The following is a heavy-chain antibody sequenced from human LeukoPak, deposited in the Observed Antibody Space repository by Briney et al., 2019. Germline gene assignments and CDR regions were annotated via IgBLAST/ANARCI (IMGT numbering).Heavy chain of an antibody. V-gene: IGHV3-11*04. D-gene: IGHD3-10*01. CDR1: GFTFSGYY. CDR3: ARDSTYYYESGSSGPHYFDN. CDR2: ISSSGSTI. Sequence: GGSLRLSCAASGFTFSGYYMSWIRQAPGKGLEWVSYISSSGSTIYYADSVKGRFTISRDNSKNTLFPQLNSLRAEDTALYYCARDSTYYYESGSSGPHYFDNWGQGTLVTVSS. J-gene: IGHJ4*02.